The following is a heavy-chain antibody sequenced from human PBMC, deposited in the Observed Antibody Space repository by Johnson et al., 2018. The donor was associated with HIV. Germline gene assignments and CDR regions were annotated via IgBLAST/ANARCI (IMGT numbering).Heavy chain of an antibody. Sequence: VQLVESGGGLIQPGGSLRLSCVASGFTVRDNYMNWVRQAPGKGLEWVSIIYSGGNSYYADSVRGRFTISRDDSKNTLFLQMNSLRVEDTAVYYCARLERLGGLSRVLDMWGQGTMVTVSS. D-gene: IGHD6-19*01. J-gene: IGHJ3*02. V-gene: IGHV3-53*01. CDR2: IYSGGNS. CDR3: ARLERLGGLSRVLDM. CDR1: GFTVRDNY.